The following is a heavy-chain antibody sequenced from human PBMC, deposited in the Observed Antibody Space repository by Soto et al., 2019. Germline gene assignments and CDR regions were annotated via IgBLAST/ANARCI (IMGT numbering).Heavy chain of an antibody. CDR3: ARDPSYWAGGSH. D-gene: IGHD5-18*01. CDR2: ISSSSNYI. Sequence: EVQLVESGGGLVKPGGSLRLSCAASGFTFSNYNMNWVRQAPGKGLEWVSSISSSSNYIYYADSVKGRFIISRDNTKNSLDLQMNSQRAEDTGVYYCARDPSYWAGGSHWGQGTLVTVSS. V-gene: IGHV3-21*01. J-gene: IGHJ4*02. CDR1: GFTFSNYN.